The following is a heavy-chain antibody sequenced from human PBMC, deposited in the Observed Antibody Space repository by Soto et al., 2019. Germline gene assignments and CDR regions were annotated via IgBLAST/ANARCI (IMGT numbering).Heavy chain of an antibody. Sequence: QVQLVQSGAEVKKPGASVKVSCKASGYTFTSYDINWVRQATGQGLEGMGWMNPNSGNTGYAQKFQGRVTMTRNNSISTAYMELSSLRSEDTAVYYCARGHCSGGSCWGAFDPWGQGTLVTVSS. CDR1: GYTFTSYD. V-gene: IGHV1-8*01. J-gene: IGHJ5*02. CDR2: MNPNSGNT. CDR3: ARGHCSGGSCWGAFDP. D-gene: IGHD2-15*01.